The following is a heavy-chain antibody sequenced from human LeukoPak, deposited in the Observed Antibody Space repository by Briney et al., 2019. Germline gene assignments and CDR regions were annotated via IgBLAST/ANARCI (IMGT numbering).Heavy chain of an antibody. CDR1: GFTFSSYS. CDR2: ISSSSSTI. Sequence: GSLRLSCAASGFTFSSYSMNWVRQAPGKGLEWVSYISSSSSTIYYADSAKGRFTISRDNAKNSLYLQMNSLRAEDTAVYYCGRDGSGGLMDYWGQGTLVTVSS. D-gene: IGHD3-10*01. CDR3: GRDGSGGLMDY. V-gene: IGHV3-48*01. J-gene: IGHJ4*02.